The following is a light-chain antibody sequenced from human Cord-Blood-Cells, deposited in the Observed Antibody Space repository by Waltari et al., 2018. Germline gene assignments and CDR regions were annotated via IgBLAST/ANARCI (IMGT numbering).Light chain of an antibody. CDR3: QQYYSTPYT. CDR2: WAS. J-gene: IGKJ2*01. V-gene: IGKV4-1*01. CDR1: QSVLYSSNNKNY. Sequence: DIVMTQSPESLAVSLGERATINCKSSQSVLYSSNNKNYLAWYQQKPVQPPKLLIYWASTRESGVPDRFSVSGSGTDFTLTISSLQAEDVAVYYCQQYYSTPYTFGQGTKLEIK.